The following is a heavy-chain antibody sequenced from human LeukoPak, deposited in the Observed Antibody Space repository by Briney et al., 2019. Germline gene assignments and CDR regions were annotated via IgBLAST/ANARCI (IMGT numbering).Heavy chain of an antibody. Sequence: AEALQISCKASAYSTTSYWTSRLVQLAPRDLQGWVIIYPGDSDTRYSPSFQGQVTISADKSIGTAYLQWSSLKASDTAMYYCARLASSGGSEQHCMDVWGQGTTVTVSS. D-gene: IGHD2-15*01. J-gene: IGHJ6*02. CDR1: AYSTTSYW. V-gene: IGHV5-51*01. CDR2: IYPGDSDT. CDR3: ARLASSGGSEQHCMDV.